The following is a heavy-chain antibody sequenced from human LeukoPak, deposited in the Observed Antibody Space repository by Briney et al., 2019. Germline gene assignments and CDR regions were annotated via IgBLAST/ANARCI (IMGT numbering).Heavy chain of an antibody. Sequence: ASVKVSCKASGYTFTGYYMHWVRQAPGQGLEWMGWINPNSGGTNYAQKFQGRVTMTRDTSISTAYMELSRLRSGDTAVYYCAREGAAGSAFDIWGQGTMVTVSS. CDR1: GYTFTGYY. D-gene: IGHD6-13*01. CDR2: INPNSGGT. J-gene: IGHJ3*02. V-gene: IGHV1-2*02. CDR3: AREGAAGSAFDI.